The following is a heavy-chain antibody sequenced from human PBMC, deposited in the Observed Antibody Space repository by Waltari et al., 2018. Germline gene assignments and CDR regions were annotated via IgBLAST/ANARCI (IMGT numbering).Heavy chain of an antibody. V-gene: IGHV4-30-2*01. J-gene: IGHJ2*01. CDR3: ARATVTTSRFFDL. CDR2: IYHRGST. D-gene: IGHD4-17*01. Sequence: QLQLQESGSGLVKPSQTLSLTCAVSGGSISSGSYSWSWIRQPPGKGLEWIGYIYHRGSTYFNPSLKSRVTISVDWSKNQFSLKLSSVTAADTAMYYCARATVTTSRFFDLWGRGTLVTVSS. CDR1: GGSISSGSYS.